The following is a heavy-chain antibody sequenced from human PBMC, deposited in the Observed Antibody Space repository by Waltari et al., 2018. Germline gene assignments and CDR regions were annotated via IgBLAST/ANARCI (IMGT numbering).Heavy chain of an antibody. Sequence: EVQLLESGGGLVQPGGSLRLSCAASGFTFRHYAMFWVRQAPGKGLEWVSGITDSGGNMYYADSVKGRFTISRDDSKNTLFLQMNTLRTEDTAVYYCAKGWDIVVVPAAAHKWGQGTLVTVSS. J-gene: IGHJ4*02. CDR3: AKGWDIVVVPAAAHK. CDR1: GFTFRHYA. D-gene: IGHD2-2*01. V-gene: IGHV3-23*01. CDR2: ITDSGGNM.